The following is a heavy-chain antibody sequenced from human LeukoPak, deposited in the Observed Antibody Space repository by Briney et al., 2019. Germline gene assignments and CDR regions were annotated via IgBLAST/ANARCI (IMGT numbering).Heavy chain of an antibody. V-gene: IGHV3-30*03. J-gene: IGHJ6*02. D-gene: IGHD2-2*01. Sequence: PGRSLRLSCAASGFTFSSYGMHWVRQAPGKGLEWVAVISYDGSNKYYADSVKGRFTISRDNSKNTLYLQMNSLRAEDTAVYYCARGPPPDIVVVLAAMGYYYYGMDVWGQGTTVTVSS. CDR2: ISYDGSNK. CDR1: GFTFSSYG. CDR3: ARGPPPDIVVVLAAMGYYYYGMDV.